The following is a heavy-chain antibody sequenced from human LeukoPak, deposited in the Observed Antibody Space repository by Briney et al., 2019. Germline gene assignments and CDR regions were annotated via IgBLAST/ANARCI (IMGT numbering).Heavy chain of an antibody. V-gene: IGHV3-30*04. CDR3: ARDRVLYIAAHFDY. CDR1: GFTFSSYA. D-gene: IGHD6-13*01. J-gene: IGHJ4*02. CDR2: ISYDGSNK. Sequence: GGSLRLSCAASGFTFSSYAMHWVRQAPGKGLEWVAVISYDGSNKYYADSVKGRSTISRDNSKNTLYLQMNSLRAEDTAVYYCARDRVLYIAAHFDYWGQGTLVTVSS.